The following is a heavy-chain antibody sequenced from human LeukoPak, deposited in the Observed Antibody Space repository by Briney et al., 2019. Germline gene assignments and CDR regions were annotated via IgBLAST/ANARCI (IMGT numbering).Heavy chain of an antibody. CDR3: ARSSIAVAGTGVEDY. D-gene: IGHD6-19*01. Sequence: PGRSLRLSCAASGFTFSSYAMHWVRQAPGKGLEWVAVISYDGSNKYYADSVKGRFTISRANSKNTLYLQMNSLRAEHTAVYYCARSSIAVAGTGVEDYWGQGTLVTVSS. J-gene: IGHJ4*02. CDR2: ISYDGSNK. CDR1: GFTFSSYA. V-gene: IGHV3-30-3*01.